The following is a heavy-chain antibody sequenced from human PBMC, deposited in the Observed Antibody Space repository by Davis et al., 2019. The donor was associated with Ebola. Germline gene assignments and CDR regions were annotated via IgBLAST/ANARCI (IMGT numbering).Heavy chain of an antibody. CDR2: IAHDGTNK. CDR3: ARDRGWGPDY. V-gene: IGHV3-30*02. CDR1: GFTFSSYA. D-gene: IGHD1-26*01. J-gene: IGHJ4*02. Sequence: PGGSLRLSCAASGFTFSSYAIHWVRQAPGKGLEWVAFIAHDGTNKNYADSLKGRFTVSRDNPKNTVFLQMNSLRADDTTVYYCARDRGWGPDYWGQGTLVTVSS.